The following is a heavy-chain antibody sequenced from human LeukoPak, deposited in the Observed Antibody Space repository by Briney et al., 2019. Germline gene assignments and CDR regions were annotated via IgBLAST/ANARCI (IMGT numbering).Heavy chain of an antibody. V-gene: IGHV1-24*01. CDR2: FNPEDGET. CDR1: GYTLTELS. D-gene: IGHD3-3*01. J-gene: IGHJ6*02. Sequence: GASVKVSCKVSGYTLTELSMHWVRQAPGKGLEWMGGFNPEDGETIYAQKFQGRVTITADESTSTAYMELSSLRSEDTAVYYCARVNNDFWSGYYYTPPYYYYYGMDVWGQGTTVTVSS. CDR3: ARVNNDFWSGYYYTPPYYYYYGMDV.